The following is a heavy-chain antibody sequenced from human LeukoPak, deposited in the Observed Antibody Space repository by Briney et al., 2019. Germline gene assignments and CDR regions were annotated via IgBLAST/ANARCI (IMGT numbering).Heavy chain of an antibody. J-gene: IGHJ4*02. CDR1: GFTFSSYS. Sequence: PGGSLRLSCAASGFTFSSYSMNWVRQAPGKGLEWVSYISSSSSTIYYADSVKGRFTISRDNAKNSLYLQMNSLRDKDTAVYYCARDRGYGDYDTDGYYFDYWGQGTLVTVSS. CDR2: ISSSSSTI. CDR3: ARDRGYGDYDTDGYYFDY. V-gene: IGHV3-48*02. D-gene: IGHD4-17*01.